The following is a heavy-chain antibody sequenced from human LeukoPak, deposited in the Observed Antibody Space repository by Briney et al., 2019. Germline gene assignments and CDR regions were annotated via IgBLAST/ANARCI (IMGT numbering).Heavy chain of an antibody. CDR2: ISYDGRSK. V-gene: IGHV3-30*18. Sequence: GGSLRLSCAASGFTFSSYGMHWVRQAPGKGLEWVAVISYDGRSKYYADSMKGRFTISRDNSKNTLYLQMNSLRDEDTAVYYCAKSIAAAEGWFDPWGQGTLVTVSS. D-gene: IGHD6-13*01. CDR3: AKSIAAAEGWFDP. J-gene: IGHJ5*02. CDR1: GFTFSSYG.